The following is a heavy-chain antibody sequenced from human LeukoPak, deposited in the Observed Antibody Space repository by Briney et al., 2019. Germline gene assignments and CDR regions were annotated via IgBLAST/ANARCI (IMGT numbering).Heavy chain of an antibody. CDR1: GYTFTGYY. V-gene: IGHV1-18*04. D-gene: IGHD3-22*01. CDR2: MSAYNGNT. J-gene: IGHJ4*02. Sequence: ASVKVSYKASGYTFTGYYMHWMRQAPGQGLEWMGWMSAYNGNTNYAQKLQGRVTMTTDTSTITAYMELRSLRSDDTAVYYCARADLKDYYDSSGYFLPSSFDNWGQGTLVTVSS. CDR3: ARADLKDYYDSSGYFLPSSFDN.